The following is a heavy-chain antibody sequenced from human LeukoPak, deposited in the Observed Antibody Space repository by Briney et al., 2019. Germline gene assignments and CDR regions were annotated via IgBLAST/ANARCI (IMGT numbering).Heavy chain of an antibody. D-gene: IGHD6-13*01. V-gene: IGHV3-30*18. CDR1: GFTFSSYG. CDR2: ISYDGSNK. J-gene: IGHJ4*02. CDR3: AKEGIAAAVYY. Sequence: GRSLRLSCAASGFTFSSYGMHWVRQAPGKGLEWVAVISYDGSNKYYADSVKGRFTISRDNSKNTLYLQMNSLRAEDTAVYYCAKEGIAAAVYYWGQGTLVTVSS.